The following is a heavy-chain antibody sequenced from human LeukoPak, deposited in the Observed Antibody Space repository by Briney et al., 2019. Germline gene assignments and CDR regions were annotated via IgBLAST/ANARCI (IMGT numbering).Heavy chain of an antibody. V-gene: IGHV3-7*01. CDR3: ARVAKIGYCSGGSCYSLYYFDY. J-gene: IGHJ4*02. Sequence: GGSLRLSCAASGFTFSTYSMNWVRQAPGKGLEWVANIKQDGSEKYYVDSVKGRFTISRDNAKNSLYLQMNSLRAEDTAVYYCARVAKIGYCSGGSCYSLYYFDYWGQGTLVTVSS. CDR2: IKQDGSEK. D-gene: IGHD2-15*01. CDR1: GFTFSTYS.